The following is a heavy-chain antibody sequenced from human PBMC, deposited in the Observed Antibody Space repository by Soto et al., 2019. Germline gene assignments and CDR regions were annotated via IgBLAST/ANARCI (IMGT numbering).Heavy chain of an antibody. J-gene: IGHJ4*02. Sequence: GGSLRLSCAASGFTFSSYSMNWVRQAPGKGLEWVSSISSSSSYIYYADSVKGRFTISRDNAKNSLYLQMNSLRAEDTAVYYCAGDGDLDSSGYPSRPLDYWGQGTLVTVSS. D-gene: IGHD3-22*01. CDR3: AGDGDLDSSGYPSRPLDY. CDR2: ISSSSSYI. V-gene: IGHV3-21*01. CDR1: GFTFSSYS.